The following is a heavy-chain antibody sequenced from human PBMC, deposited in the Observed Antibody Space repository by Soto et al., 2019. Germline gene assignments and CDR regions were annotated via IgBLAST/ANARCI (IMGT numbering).Heavy chain of an antibody. D-gene: IGHD3-10*01. CDR2: ISSSSSTI. Sequence: GGSLRLSCAASGFTFSSYSMNWVRQAPGKGLEWVSYISSSSSTIYYADSVKGRFTISRDNAKNSLYLQMNSLRAEDTAVYYCARDLWFGEPQDAFDIWGQGTMVTVSS. CDR3: ARDLWFGEPQDAFDI. CDR1: GFTFSSYS. V-gene: IGHV3-48*01. J-gene: IGHJ3*02.